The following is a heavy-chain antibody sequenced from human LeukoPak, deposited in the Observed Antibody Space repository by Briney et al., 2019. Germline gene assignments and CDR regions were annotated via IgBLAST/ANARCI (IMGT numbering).Heavy chain of an antibody. J-gene: IGHJ6*03. CDR2: IKSKTDGGTT. Sequence: GGSLRLSCAASGFTFSNAWMSWVRQAPGKGLEWVGRIKSKTDGGTTDYAAPVKGRLNISRDDSKNTMYLQMNSLKTQDTAVYYCTTSNTWFGEFIDPNYYYYYYMDVWGKGTTVTISS. D-gene: IGHD3-10*01. CDR3: TTSNTWFGEFIDPNYYYYYYMDV. CDR1: GFTFSNAW. V-gene: IGHV3-15*01.